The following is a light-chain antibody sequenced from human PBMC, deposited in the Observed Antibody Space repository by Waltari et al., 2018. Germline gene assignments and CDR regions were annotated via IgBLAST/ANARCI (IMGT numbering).Light chain of an antibody. CDR3: MFWPSNVWV. CDR2: YNSDSEK. CDR1: SDFTVRDFI. J-gene: IGLJ3*02. Sequence: QPVLTQPPSSSASPGDSARLTCTLPSDFTVRDFIISWYPQRPGSPPRFLLYYNSDSEKAQGSGVPSRFSGSKDASANAGILLISGLQSEDEADYYCMFWPSNVWVFGGGTKLTVL. V-gene: IGLV5-37*01.